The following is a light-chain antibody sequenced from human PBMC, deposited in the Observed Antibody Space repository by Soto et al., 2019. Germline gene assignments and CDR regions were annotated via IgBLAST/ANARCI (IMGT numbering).Light chain of an antibody. CDR3: QQRSNWRWT. J-gene: IGKJ1*01. V-gene: IGKV3-11*01. CDR1: QSVISY. Sequence: EIVLTQSPATLSLSPGERATLSCRASQSVISYLAWYKQKPGQAPRLLIYDASNRATGIPARFSGSVSGTDVTLTISSLEPEDFSVYYCQQRSNWRWTF. CDR2: DAS.